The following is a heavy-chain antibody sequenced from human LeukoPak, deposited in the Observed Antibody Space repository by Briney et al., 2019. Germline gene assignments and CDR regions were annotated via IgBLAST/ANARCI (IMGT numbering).Heavy chain of an antibody. V-gene: IGHV3-15*01. CDR1: GFTFCNAW. CDR2: IKSKTDGGTT. Sequence: GGSLRLPCAASGFTFCNAWMSWVRQAPGKGLEWVGRIKSKTDGGTTDYAAPVKGRFTISRDDSKNTLYLQMNSLKTEDTAVYFCSEGFWFDPWGQGTLVPVSS. J-gene: IGHJ5*02. CDR3: SEGFWFDP. D-gene: IGHD1-14*01.